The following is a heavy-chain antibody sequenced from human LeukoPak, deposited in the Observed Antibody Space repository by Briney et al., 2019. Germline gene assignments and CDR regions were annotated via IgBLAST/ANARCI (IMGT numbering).Heavy chain of an antibody. CDR2: ISSDGSST. V-gene: IGHV3-74*01. J-gene: IGHJ6*02. CDR3: AKDMVRGADYYYGMDV. D-gene: IGHD3-10*01. CDR1: GFTFSSYW. Sequence: GGSLRLSCAASGFTFSSYWMHWVRQAPGKGLVWVSRISSDGSSTNYADFVKGRFTISRDNARNTLFLQMNSLRTEDTALYYCAKDMVRGADYYYGMDVWGQGTTVTVSS.